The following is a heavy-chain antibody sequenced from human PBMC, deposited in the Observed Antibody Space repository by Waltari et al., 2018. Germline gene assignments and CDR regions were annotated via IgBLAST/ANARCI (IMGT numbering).Heavy chain of an antibody. CDR3: AKREIGYAFDI. Sequence: QVQLVQSGAEVKQPGASVQVSRKASGGTFGTYAITWVRQAPGQGLEWMGGVIPIFGTPNYAPKFQGRVTVSADPSTSTAYLEVRRLISEDTAVYYCAKREIGYAFDIWGHGTMVTVSS. D-gene: IGHD1-26*01. CDR2: VIPIFGTP. J-gene: IGHJ3*02. CDR1: GGTFGTYA. V-gene: IGHV1-69*12.